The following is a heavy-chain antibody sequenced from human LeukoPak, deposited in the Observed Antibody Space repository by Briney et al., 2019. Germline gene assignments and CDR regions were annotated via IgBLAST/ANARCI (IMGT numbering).Heavy chain of an antibody. CDR3: ARDSDILASDAFDI. CDR2: ISSSDSTI. CDR1: GFTFSSYE. V-gene: IGHV3-48*03. J-gene: IGHJ3*02. D-gene: IGHD3-9*01. Sequence: GGSLRLSCAASGFTFSSYEMHWVRQAPGKGLEWVSYISSSDSTIYYADSVKGRFTISRDDSKNTLYLQMNTLRAEDTAVYYCARDSDILASDAFDIWGQGTMVTVSS.